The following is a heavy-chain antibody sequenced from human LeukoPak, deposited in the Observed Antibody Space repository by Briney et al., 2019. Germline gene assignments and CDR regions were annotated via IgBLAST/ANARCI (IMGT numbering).Heavy chain of an antibody. CDR2: ISSSSSYI. J-gene: IGHJ4*02. D-gene: IGHD3-22*01. V-gene: IGHV3-21*04. CDR1: GFTFSSHS. Sequence: PGGSLRLSCAASGFTFSSHSMSWVRQAPGKGLEWVSCISSSSSYIYYADAVKGRFTISRDNSKNTLYLQMNSLRAEDTAVYYCAKHQRASRAITMIVVVKRYYFDYWGQGTLVTVSS. CDR3: AKHQRASRAITMIVVVKRYYFDY.